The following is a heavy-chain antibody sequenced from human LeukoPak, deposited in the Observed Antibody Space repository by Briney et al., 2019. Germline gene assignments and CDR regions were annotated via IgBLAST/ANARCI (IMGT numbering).Heavy chain of an antibody. CDR2: VHTSGST. Sequence: SETLSLTCTVSGASISTYYWSWIRQPAGKGLEWIGRVHTSGSTNYNPSLKSRVTMSVDTAKNQFSLKLSSATAADTSVYYCARGARRGMDVWGQGTTVTVSS. CDR3: ARGARRGMDV. CDR1: GASISTYY. V-gene: IGHV4-4*07. J-gene: IGHJ6*02.